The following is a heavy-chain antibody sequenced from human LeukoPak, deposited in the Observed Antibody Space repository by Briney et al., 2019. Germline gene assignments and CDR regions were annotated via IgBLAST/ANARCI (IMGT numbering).Heavy chain of an antibody. CDR3: ARQGTITYAYFDY. V-gene: IGHV4-59*08. CDR2: VFYSGNT. CDR1: GGSLTGYF. Sequence: SETLSLTCTVSGGSLTGYFWSWIRQPPGMGLEWLGYVFYSGNTWYSPSLESRVTTSADTSKNQFSLRLTSVTAADTAVYYCARQGTITYAYFDYWSQGTLVTVSS. J-gene: IGHJ4*02. D-gene: IGHD2-2*01.